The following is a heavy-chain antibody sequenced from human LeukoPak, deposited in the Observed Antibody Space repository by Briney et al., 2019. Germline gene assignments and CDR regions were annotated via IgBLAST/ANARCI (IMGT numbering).Heavy chain of an antibody. V-gene: IGHV3-9*01. J-gene: IGHJ4*02. D-gene: IGHD3-10*01. CDR2: LSWGGSNI. Sequence: GGSLRLSCSASGFKFNDYAMHWVRQVPGKGLQWVSGLSWGGSNIIYADSVRGRFTISRDNDKNSLYLQMDSLRPEDTALYYCLRARNYFGGNDSYYFDYWGQGSLVTVSS. CDR3: LRARNYFGGNDSYYFDY. CDR1: GFKFNDYA.